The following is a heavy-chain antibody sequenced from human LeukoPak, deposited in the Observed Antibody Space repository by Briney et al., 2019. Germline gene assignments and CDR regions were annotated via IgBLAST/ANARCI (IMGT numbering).Heavy chain of an antibody. D-gene: IGHD3-9*01. CDR2: INSDGSIT. J-gene: IGHJ4*02. CDR1: GFTFSNYW. CDR3: ARGRAFYDILTGYSNFDY. Sequence: GGSLRLSCAASGFTFSNYWMHWVRHAPGKGLVWVSHINSDGSITSYADSVKGRFSISRDNAKHTLYLQMDSLRDDDTAFYYCARGRAFYDILTGYSNFDYWGQGILVTVSS. V-gene: IGHV3-74*01.